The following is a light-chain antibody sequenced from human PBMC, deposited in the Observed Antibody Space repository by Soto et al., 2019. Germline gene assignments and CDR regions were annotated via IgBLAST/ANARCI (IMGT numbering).Light chain of an antibody. V-gene: IGLV2-11*01. J-gene: IGLJ2*01. CDR2: DVN. Sequence: QSALTQPRSVSGSPGQSVTISCTGTSSDVGAYNYVSWFQQHPGKAPKLMMSDVNKRPSGVPDRFSGSKSGTTAFLTISGLQAEDEADYYCCSYAGTYSLLFGGGTKLTVL. CDR1: SSDVGAYNY. CDR3: CSYAGTYSLL.